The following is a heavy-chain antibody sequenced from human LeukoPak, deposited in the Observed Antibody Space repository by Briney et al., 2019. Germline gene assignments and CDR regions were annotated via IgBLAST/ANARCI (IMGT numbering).Heavy chain of an antibody. CDR3: ARARRKRFLEWLDWFDP. D-gene: IGHD3-3*01. CDR2: ISSSSSYI. Sequence: GGSLRLSCAASGFTFSSYSMNWVRQAPGKGLEWVSSISSSSSYIYYADSVKGRFTISRDNAKNSLYLQMNSLRAEDTAVYYCARARRKRFLEWLDWFDPWGQGTLVTVSS. CDR1: GFTFSSYS. J-gene: IGHJ5*02. V-gene: IGHV3-21*01.